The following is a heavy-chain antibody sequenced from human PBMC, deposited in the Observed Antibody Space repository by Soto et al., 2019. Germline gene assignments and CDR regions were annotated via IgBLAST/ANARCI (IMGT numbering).Heavy chain of an antibody. CDR2: MYYSGST. D-gene: IGHD4-17*01. J-gene: IGHJ6*02. CDR3: AADTVTLYYYYYGMDV. CDR1: GGSISSRSYY. V-gene: IGHV4-39*01. Sequence: PSETLSLTCTVSGGSISSRSYYWGWIRQPPGKGLEWIGSMYYSGSTYYNPSLNSRVTISVDTSKNQFSLKLSSVTAADTAVYYCAADTVTLYYYYYGMDVWGQGTTVTVSS.